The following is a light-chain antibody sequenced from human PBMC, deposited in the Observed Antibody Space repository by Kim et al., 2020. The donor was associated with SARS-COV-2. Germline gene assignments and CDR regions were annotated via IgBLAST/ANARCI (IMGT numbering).Light chain of an antibody. CDR1: QSVSNN. V-gene: IGKV3-15*01. CDR3: QQYNNWPLT. J-gene: IGKJ4*01. Sequence: EIVMTQSPATLSVSPGERATLSCRASQSVSNNLAWYQQKPGQAPRLLIYGASTRATGAPARFSGSGSGTDFTLTISSLQSEDFADYYCQQYNNWPLTFGGGTKVDIK. CDR2: GAS.